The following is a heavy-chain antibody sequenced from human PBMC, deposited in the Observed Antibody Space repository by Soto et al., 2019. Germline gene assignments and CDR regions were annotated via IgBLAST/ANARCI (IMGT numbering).Heavy chain of an antibody. CDR3: AKDKSFYNFWSGYPYFDY. J-gene: IGHJ4*02. CDR2: ISTSGGNI. V-gene: IGHV3-23*01. Sequence: GGSLRLSCAASGFTFSNYAMSWVRQAPGKGLEWVSTISTSGGNIFYADSVKGRFTISRDDSKNTLFLQMNSLRAEDTAVYYCAKDKSFYNFWSGYPYFDYWGQGTLVTVSS. D-gene: IGHD3-3*01. CDR1: GFTFSNYA.